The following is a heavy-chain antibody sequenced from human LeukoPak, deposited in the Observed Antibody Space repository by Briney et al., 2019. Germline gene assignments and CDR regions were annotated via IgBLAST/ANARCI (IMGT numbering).Heavy chain of an antibody. V-gene: IGHV1-2*02. Sequence: ASVKVSCKASGYTFTSYGISWVRQAPGQGLEWMGWINPNSGGTNYAQKFQGRVTMTRDTSISTAYMELSRLRSDDTAVYYCARDDEGIEAAGISDYWGQGTLVTVSS. CDR1: GYTFTSYG. CDR2: INPNSGGT. J-gene: IGHJ4*02. D-gene: IGHD6-13*01. CDR3: ARDDEGIEAAGISDY.